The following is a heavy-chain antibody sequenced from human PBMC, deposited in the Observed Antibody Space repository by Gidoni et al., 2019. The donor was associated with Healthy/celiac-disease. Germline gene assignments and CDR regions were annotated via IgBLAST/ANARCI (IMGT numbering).Heavy chain of an antibody. CDR3: AKGARIAQPYYYYYMDV. J-gene: IGHJ6*03. CDR2: ISYDGSNK. CDR1: GFTFSSYG. V-gene: IGHV3-30*18. D-gene: IGHD6-13*01. Sequence: QVQLVESGGGVVQPGRSLRLSCAASGFTFSSYGMHWVRQAPGKGLEWVAVISYDGSNKYYADSVKGRFTISRDNSKNTLYLQMNSLRAEDTAVYYCAKGARIAQPYYYYYMDVWGKGTTVTVSS.